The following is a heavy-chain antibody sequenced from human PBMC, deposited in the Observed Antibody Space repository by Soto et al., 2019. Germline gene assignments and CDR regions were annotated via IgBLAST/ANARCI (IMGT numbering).Heavy chain of an antibody. CDR2: ISYDGSNK. CDR1: GFTFSSYA. CDR3: ASGDRRRFVVVPAATP. V-gene: IGHV3-30-3*01. J-gene: IGHJ5*02. Sequence: QVQLVESGGGVVQPGRSLRLSCAASGFTFSSYAMHWVRQAPGKGLEWVAVISYDGSNKYYADSVKGRFTISRDNSKNTLYLQMNSLRAEDTAVYYCASGDRRRFVVVPAATPWGQGTLVTVSS. D-gene: IGHD2-2*01.